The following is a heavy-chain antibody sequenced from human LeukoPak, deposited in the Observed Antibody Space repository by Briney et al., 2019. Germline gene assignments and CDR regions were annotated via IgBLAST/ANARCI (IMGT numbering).Heavy chain of an antibody. J-gene: IGHJ4*02. Sequence: GGSLRLSCAASGFTFRSHAMTWVRQAPGKGLVWVSRINSDGSSTSYADSVKGRFTISRDNAKNTLYLQMNSLRAEDTAVYYCARDRRLAVATLGVWGQGTLVTVSS. CDR1: GFTFRSHA. D-gene: IGHD3-16*01. CDR3: ARDRRLAVATLGV. CDR2: INSDGSST. V-gene: IGHV3-74*01.